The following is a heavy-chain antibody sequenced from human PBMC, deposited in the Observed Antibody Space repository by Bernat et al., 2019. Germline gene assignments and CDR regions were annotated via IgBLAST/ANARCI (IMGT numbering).Heavy chain of an antibody. D-gene: IGHD3-9*01. V-gene: IGHV3-33*01. CDR3: ARENYDILTGYQNYWYFDL. CDR2: IWYDRSNK. CDR1: GFTFSSYG. Sequence: QVQLVESGGCVVQPGRSLRLSCAASGFTFSSYGMHWVRQAPGKGLDWVAVIWYDRSNKYYADSGKGRFTISRDNSKNTLYLQMNSLRAEDTAVYYCARENYDILTGYQNYWYFDLWGRGTLVTVSS. J-gene: IGHJ2*01.